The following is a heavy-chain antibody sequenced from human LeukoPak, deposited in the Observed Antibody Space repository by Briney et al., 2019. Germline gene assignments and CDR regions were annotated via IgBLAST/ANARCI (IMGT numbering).Heavy chain of an antibody. V-gene: IGHV3-23*01. Sequence: GGSLRLSCAASRFAFSSYAMSWVRQAPGKGLEWVSAISGSGGSTYYADSVKGRFTTSRDNSKNTLYLQMNSLRAEDTAVYYCAKDRKVVELYYFDHWGQGILVTVSS. J-gene: IGHJ4*02. CDR1: RFAFSSYA. CDR3: AKDRKVVELYYFDH. D-gene: IGHD3-22*01. CDR2: ISGSGGST.